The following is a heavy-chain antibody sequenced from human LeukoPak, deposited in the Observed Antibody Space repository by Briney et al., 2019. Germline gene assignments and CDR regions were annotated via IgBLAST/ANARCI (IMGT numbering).Heavy chain of an antibody. Sequence: KASETLSLTCTVSGGSISSGGYYWSWIRQAPGKGLEWIGYIYHSGSTYYNPSLKSRVTISVDRSKNQYSLKLSSVTAADTAVYYCARGYYDSREPFDIWGQGTMVTVSS. CDR3: ARGYYDSREPFDI. CDR1: GGSISSGGYY. D-gene: IGHD3-22*01. J-gene: IGHJ3*02. CDR2: IYHSGST. V-gene: IGHV4-30-2*01.